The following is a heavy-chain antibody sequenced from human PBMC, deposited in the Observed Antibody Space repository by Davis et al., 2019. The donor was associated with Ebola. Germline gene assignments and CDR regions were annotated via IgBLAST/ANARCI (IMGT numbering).Heavy chain of an antibody. V-gene: IGHV1-46*01. D-gene: IGHD1-14*01. CDR2: INPSGGST. Sequence: AASVKVSCKASRYTFTSYYMHWVRQAPGQGLEWMGIINPSGGSTGYPQKFQGRVTMTRDTSTSTVYMELSSLRSEDTAVYYCAREIRRGKVFDYWGQGTLVTVSS. J-gene: IGHJ4*02. CDR1: RYTFTSYY. CDR3: AREIRRGKVFDY.